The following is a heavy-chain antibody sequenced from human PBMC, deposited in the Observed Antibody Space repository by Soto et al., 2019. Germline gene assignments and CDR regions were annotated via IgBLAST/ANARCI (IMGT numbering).Heavy chain of an antibody. CDR2: IFTRTSQI. CDR3: ARDLLAGQQLVIPWFHP. D-gene: IGHD1-26*01. V-gene: IGHV3-21*01. Sequence: GGSLRLSCTASGFAFSSFNMNWVRQAPGKGLEWVSSIFTRTSQIYYADSVKGRFTISRDDAKNSLFLQMNSLSVEDTAVYYCARDLLAGQQLVIPWFHPWGQGTLVTVSS. J-gene: IGHJ5*02. CDR1: GFAFSSFN.